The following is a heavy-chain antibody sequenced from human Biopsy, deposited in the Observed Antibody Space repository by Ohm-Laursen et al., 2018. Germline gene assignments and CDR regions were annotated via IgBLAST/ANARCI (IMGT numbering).Heavy chain of an antibody. V-gene: IGHV4-59*08. D-gene: IGHD6-19*01. CDR1: GGSLSSYS. CDR3: AKHGSGWTGDDALHI. Sequence: PGTLSLTCPVSGGSLSSYSWSWIRQAPGRGLEWVGYISYSGSTSNNPSLKSRITISVDTSKNQISLKVTSVTAADTAVYYCAKHGSGWTGDDALHIWGQGTMVTVSS. CDR2: ISYSGST. J-gene: IGHJ3*02.